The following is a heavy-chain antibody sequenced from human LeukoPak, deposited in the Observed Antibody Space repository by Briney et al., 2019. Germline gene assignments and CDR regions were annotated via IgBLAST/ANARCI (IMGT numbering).Heavy chain of an antibody. V-gene: IGHV3-23*01. Sequence: PGGSLRLSCAASGFTFSSYAMSWVRQAPGKGLEWVSAISGSGGSTYYADSVKGRFTISRDNSKNTLYLQMNSLRAEDTAVYYCAKILQSSSSSGGRYFDYWGQGTLVTVSS. CDR2: ISGSGGST. D-gene: IGHD6-6*01. J-gene: IGHJ4*02. CDR1: GFTFSSYA. CDR3: AKILQSSSSSGGRYFDY.